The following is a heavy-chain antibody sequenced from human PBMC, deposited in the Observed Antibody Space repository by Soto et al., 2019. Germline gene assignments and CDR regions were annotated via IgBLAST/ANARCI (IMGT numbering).Heavy chain of an antibody. J-gene: IGHJ5*02. CDR1: GHLFNNHW. Sequence: GESLKISCKGPGHLFNNHWIGWVRQTPGKGLEWMGLIFTRDSETKTSPSFQGHVSFSVDNSINTVYLQWTSLKATDTGIYFCARGYFDSGHGYDLWGQGTLVTVSS. V-gene: IGHV5-51*01. CDR3: ARGYFDSGHGYDL. D-gene: IGHD3-10*01. CDR2: IFTRDSET.